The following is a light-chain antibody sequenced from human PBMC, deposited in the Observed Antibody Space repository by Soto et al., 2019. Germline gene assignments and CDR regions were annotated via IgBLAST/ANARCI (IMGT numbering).Light chain of an antibody. J-gene: IGKJ1*01. Sequence: DSQMTQSPSSLSASVGDRVTITCRASQSIRGELICDQQIPGKAPKLLIYAASRFQSWVPSRVSASGTGTELTLTISSLHPDDFASYYCQQSYSRVTFGQGTTGDTK. CDR1: QSIRGE. V-gene: IGKV1-39*01. CDR3: QQSYSRVT. CDR2: AAS.